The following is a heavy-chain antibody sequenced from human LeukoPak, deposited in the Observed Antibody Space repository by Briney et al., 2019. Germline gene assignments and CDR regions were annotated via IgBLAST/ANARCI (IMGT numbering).Heavy chain of an antibody. CDR2: ISGSGGST. J-gene: IGHJ4*02. CDR3: ANLAGAYEEPPYYFDY. Sequence: GGSLRLSCAASGCIFSSYAMSWVRQAPGKGLEGVAAISGSGGSTYYADSVKGRFTISRDNSNNTLYLQMNSLRAEDTAVYYCANLAGAYEEPPYYFDYWGQGTLVTVSS. V-gene: IGHV3-23*01. D-gene: IGHD3-16*01. CDR1: GCIFSSYA.